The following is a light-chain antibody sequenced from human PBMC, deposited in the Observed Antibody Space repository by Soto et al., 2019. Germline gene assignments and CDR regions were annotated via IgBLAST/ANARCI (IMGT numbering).Light chain of an antibody. CDR1: SSDVGGYNY. CDR3: SSYTSSLYV. CDR2: DVS. V-gene: IGLV2-14*01. Sequence: QSVLTQPASVSGSPGQSITISCTGTSSDVGGYNYVSWYQQHPGKAPKLMIYDVSNRPSGVSNRFSGSKSGNTASLPISGLQAEDEADYYCSSYTSSLYVFGTGTKLTVL. J-gene: IGLJ1*01.